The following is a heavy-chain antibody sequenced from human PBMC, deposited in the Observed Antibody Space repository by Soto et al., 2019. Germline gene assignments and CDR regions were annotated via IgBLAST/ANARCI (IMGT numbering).Heavy chain of an antibody. D-gene: IGHD6-19*01. J-gene: IGHJ6*02. CDR3: AREYEGVAGIYYYYGMDV. Sequence: LEWLGWISTYNGNTNYAQKFQGRVTITADESTSTAYMELSSLRSEDTAVYYCAREYEGVAGIYYYYGMDVWGQGTTVTVS. CDR2: ISTYNGNT. V-gene: IGHV1-69*01.